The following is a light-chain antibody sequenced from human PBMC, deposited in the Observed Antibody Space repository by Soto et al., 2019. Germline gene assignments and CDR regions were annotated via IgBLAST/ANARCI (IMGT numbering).Light chain of an antibody. J-gene: IGKJ5*01. CDR2: DAS. V-gene: IGKV3-11*01. CDR1: QSVSSY. CDR3: QQRSNWPQEFT. Sequence: EILLTQSPATLSLSPGERATLSCRASQSVSSYLAWYQQKPGQAPRLLIYDASNRATGIPARFSGSGSGTDFTLTISSLEPEDFAVYYCQQRSNWPQEFTFGQGTRLEIK.